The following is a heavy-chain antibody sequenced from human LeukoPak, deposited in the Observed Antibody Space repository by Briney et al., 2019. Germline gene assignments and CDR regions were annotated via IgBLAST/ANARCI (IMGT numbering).Heavy chain of an antibody. J-gene: IGHJ4*02. V-gene: IGHV3-23*01. CDR3: ANPVTQNSGWYVNGDH. CDR2: ISGNGDTT. D-gene: IGHD6-19*01. Sequence: GGSLRLSCGASGFAFGSYVMNWVRQAPGKGLEWVSSISGNGDTTYYADSVGGRFTISRDNSKNTLYLQMNNLRAEDTAVYFCANPVTQNSGWYVNGDHWGQGTLVTVSS. CDR1: GFAFGSYV.